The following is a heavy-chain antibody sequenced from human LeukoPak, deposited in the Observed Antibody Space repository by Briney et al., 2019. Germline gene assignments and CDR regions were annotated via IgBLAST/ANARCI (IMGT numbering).Heavy chain of an antibody. CDR1: GGSISSSSYY. CDR3: ARRGVSELSRFLEWLPIGWFDP. V-gene: IGHV4-39*01. D-gene: IGHD3-3*01. Sequence: SETLSLTCTVSGGSISSSSYYWGWIRQPPGKGLEWIGSIYYSGSTYYNPSLKSRVTISVDTSKNQFSLKLSSVTAADTAVYYCARRGVSELSRFLEWLPIGWFDPWGQGTLVTVSS. J-gene: IGHJ5*02. CDR2: IYYSGST.